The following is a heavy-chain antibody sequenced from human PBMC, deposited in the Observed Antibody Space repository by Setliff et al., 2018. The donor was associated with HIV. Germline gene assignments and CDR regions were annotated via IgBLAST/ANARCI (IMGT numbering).Heavy chain of an antibody. V-gene: IGHV4-59*12. J-gene: IGHJ4*02. CDR1: GASISSDT. CDR3: SNWNTTVDADS. Sequence: SETLSLTCIVSGASISSDTWSWIRQPPGKGLQWIGFIYNSEMINYNPSLKSRVSMSLDTSKNQFSLKLRSVTAADTAVYYCSNWNTTVDADSWGQGTLVTVSS. D-gene: IGHD1-1*01. CDR2: IYNSEMI.